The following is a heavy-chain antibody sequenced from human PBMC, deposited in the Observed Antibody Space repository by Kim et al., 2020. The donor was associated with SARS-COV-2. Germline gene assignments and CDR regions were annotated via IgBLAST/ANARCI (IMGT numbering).Heavy chain of an antibody. CDR3: ARSITIFGVVSLLDY. Sequence: ASVKVSCKASGYTFTSYGISWVRQAPGQGLEWMGWISAYNGNTNYAQKLQGRVTMTSDTSTSTAYMELRSLRSDDTAVYYCARSITIFGVVSLLDYWGQGTLVTVSS. CDR1: GYTFTSYG. CDR2: ISAYNGNT. J-gene: IGHJ4*02. V-gene: IGHV1-18*01. D-gene: IGHD3-3*01.